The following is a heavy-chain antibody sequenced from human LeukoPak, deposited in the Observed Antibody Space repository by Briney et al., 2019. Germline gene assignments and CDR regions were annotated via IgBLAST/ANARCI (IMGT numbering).Heavy chain of an antibody. Sequence: GVCLRLSCAASGFTFSSYWMHWVRQAPGKGLVWVSRINSDGSNTTYADSVKGRFTISRDNAKNTLYLQMNSLRAEDTAVYSCTRAWRYGMDVWGQGTTVTVSS. D-gene: IGHD5-12*01. CDR2: INSDGSNT. V-gene: IGHV3-74*01. J-gene: IGHJ6*02. CDR1: GFTFSSYW. CDR3: TRAWRYGMDV.